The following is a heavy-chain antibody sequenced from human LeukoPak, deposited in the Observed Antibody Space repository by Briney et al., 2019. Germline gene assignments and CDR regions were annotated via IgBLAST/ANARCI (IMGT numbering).Heavy chain of an antibody. CDR2: IYTSGST. J-gene: IGHJ6*02. V-gene: IGHV4-4*07. Sequence: SETLSLTCTVSGGSISSYYWSWIRQPAGKGLEWIGRIYTSGSTNYNPSLKSRVTMSVDTSKNQFSLKLSSVTAADTAVYYCARDWARSGRSYYYYYGMDVWGQGTTVTVSS. CDR3: ARDWARSGRSYYYYYGMDV. D-gene: IGHD2-15*01. CDR1: GGSISSYY.